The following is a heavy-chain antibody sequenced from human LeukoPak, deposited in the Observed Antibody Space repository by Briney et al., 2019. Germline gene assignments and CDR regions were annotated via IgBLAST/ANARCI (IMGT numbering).Heavy chain of an antibody. J-gene: IGHJ5*02. V-gene: IGHV1-2*02. CDR3: ARDFGDYNNWFDP. CDR1: GYTFTAYY. Sequence: ASVKVSCKASGYTFTAYYMNWVRQAPGQGLEWIGWIQPNSGDTSYAQKFQGRVTMTRDTTITTAYLELESLKSDDTAVYYCARDFGDYNNWFDPWGQGTLVTVSS. D-gene: IGHD4-17*01. CDR2: IQPNSGDT.